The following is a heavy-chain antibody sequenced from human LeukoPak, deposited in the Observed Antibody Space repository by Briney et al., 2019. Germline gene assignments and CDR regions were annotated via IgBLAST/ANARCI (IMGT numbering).Heavy chain of an antibody. V-gene: IGHV4-59*01. CDR2: IYNSGDT. D-gene: IGHD4-17*01. J-gene: IGHJ4*02. CDR1: GDSISRYY. CDR3: ARLQATVSIHSYFDY. Sequence: SETLSLTCSVSGDSISRYYWSWIRQSPGKGLEWVAYIYNSGDTNSNPSLKSRVTISVDTSKNQVSLKLTSVTAADTAVYYCARLQATVSIHSYFDYWGQGALVTVSS.